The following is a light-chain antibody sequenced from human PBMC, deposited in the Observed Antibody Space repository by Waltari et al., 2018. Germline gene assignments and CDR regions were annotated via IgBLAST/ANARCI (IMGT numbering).Light chain of an antibody. V-gene: IGKV1-27*01. CDR3: QKYNSAPLT. CDR2: AAS. J-gene: IGKJ4*01. Sequence: DIQMTQSPSSLSASGGDRVTITCRASQAISNYLAWYQQKPGKVPKLLIYAASILQSGVPSRFSGTGSGTGFSLTISSLQPEDVATYYCQKYNSAPLTFGGGTKVEIK. CDR1: QAISNY.